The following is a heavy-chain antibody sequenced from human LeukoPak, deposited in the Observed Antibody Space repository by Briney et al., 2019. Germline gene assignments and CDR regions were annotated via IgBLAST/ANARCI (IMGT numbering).Heavy chain of an antibody. D-gene: IGHD4-23*01. V-gene: IGHV4-30-4*01. CDR1: GGSINSGAHY. J-gene: IGHJ4*02. Sequence: PSETLSLTCTVSGGSINSGAHYWSWVRQPPGKGLEWIGYISYSGSTYYNPSLKSRVTISVDTSENQFSLKLSSVTAADTAVYYCARYYGGNSNFDYWGQGTLVTVSS. CDR2: ISYSGST. CDR3: ARYYGGNSNFDY.